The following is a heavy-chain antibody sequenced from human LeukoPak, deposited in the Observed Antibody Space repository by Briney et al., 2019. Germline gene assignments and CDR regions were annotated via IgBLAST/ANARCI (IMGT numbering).Heavy chain of an antibody. CDR2: ISSSSATI. CDR1: GFSLSAYN. V-gene: IGHV3-48*01. Sequence: HPGGSLRLSCEGSGFSLSAYNMNWVRQAPGKGLESVSYISSSSATIFYADSVKGRFTISRDNAKNSLYLQMDSLRPEDTAVYFCARDRHVPGLYCYYMDVWGKGTTVTVSS. J-gene: IGHJ6*03. CDR3: ARDRHVPGLYCYYMDV. D-gene: IGHD6-6*01.